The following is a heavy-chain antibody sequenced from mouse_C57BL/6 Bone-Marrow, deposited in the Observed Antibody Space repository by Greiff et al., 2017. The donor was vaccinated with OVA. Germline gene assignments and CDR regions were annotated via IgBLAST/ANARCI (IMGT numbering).Heavy chain of an antibody. D-gene: IGHD2-1*01. Sequence: QVQLQQPGAELVKPGASVKVSCKASGYTFTSYWMHWVKQRPGQGLEWIGRIHPSDSDTNYNQKFKGKATLTVDKSSSTAYMQLSSLTSEDSAVYYCAKIYYCNQAWFAYWGQGTLVTVSA. CDR3: AKIYYCNQAWFAY. CDR2: IHPSDSDT. J-gene: IGHJ3*01. CDR1: GYTFTSYW. V-gene: IGHV1-74*01.